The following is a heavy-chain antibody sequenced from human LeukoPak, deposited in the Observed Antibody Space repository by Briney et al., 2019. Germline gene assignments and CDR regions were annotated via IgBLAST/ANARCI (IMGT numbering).Heavy chain of an antibody. CDR3: VRLGRYRTDY. Sequence: GESLKIYCKGSGYIFNNYRISWVRQIPGKGLEWMGTIDPTDSYTKYSPSFQGHVTISLDKSISTAYLQWSGLRASDTAMYYCVRLGRYRTDYWGQGALVTVSS. CDR1: GYIFNNYR. J-gene: IGHJ4*02. V-gene: IGHV5-10-1*01. D-gene: IGHD3-16*02. CDR2: IDPTDSYT.